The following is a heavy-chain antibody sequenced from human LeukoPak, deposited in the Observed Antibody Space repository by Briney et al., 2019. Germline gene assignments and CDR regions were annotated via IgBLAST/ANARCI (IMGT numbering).Heavy chain of an antibody. D-gene: IGHD3-3*01. CDR2: VRYDGGGK. CDR1: GFTFSNYG. CDR3: ARDLRYYDFWIGDY. J-gene: IGHJ4*02. V-gene: IGHV3-30*02. Sequence: PGGSLRLSCAASGFTFSNYGMRWVRQAPGKGLEWVAFVRYDGGGKYYADSVKGRLTISRDNSKNTLYLQMNSLRAEDTAVYYCARDLRYYDFWIGDYWGQGTLVTVSS.